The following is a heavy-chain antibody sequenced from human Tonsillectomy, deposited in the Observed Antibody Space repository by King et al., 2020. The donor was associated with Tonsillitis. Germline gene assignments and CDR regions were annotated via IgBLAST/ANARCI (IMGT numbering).Heavy chain of an antibody. D-gene: IGHD3-16*01. J-gene: IGHJ4*02. CDR2: ITWNSGRL. Sequence: VQLVESGGGLVQPGRSLKLSCATSGFTFDDYAMHWIRQAPGKGLEWVSGITWNSGRLDYADSVKGRFIISRDSAENSLYLHMSTLRAEDTALYYCVKGGASAARSHFDSWGQGTLVTVPS. CDR1: GFTFDDYA. CDR3: VKGGASAARSHFDS. V-gene: IGHV3-9*01.